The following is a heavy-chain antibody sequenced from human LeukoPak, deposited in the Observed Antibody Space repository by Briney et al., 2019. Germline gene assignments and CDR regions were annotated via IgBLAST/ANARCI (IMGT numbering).Heavy chain of an antibody. CDR2: IYSSDNT. Sequence: GGSLRLSCAASGFTVSGNYMSWVRQVPGKGLEWVSVIYSSDNTYYIDSVKGRFTISRDNSKNTLYLQMNSLRAEDTAVYYCAGRRVLDASFDYWGQGTLVTVSS. CDR3: AGRRVLDASFDY. J-gene: IGHJ4*02. V-gene: IGHV3-66*02. D-gene: IGHD3-16*01. CDR1: GFTVSGNY.